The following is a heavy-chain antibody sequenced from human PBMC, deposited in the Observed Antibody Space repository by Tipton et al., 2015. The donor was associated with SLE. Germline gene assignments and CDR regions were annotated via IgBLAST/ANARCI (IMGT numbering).Heavy chain of an antibody. J-gene: IGHJ4*02. CDR2: ISSSGSTI. D-gene: IGHD2-15*01. V-gene: IGHV3-48*03. Sequence: SLRLSCAASGFTFSSYEMNWVRQAPGKGLEWVSYISSSGSTIYYADSVKGRFTISRDNAKKSLYLQMNSLRAEDTAVYYCAREGVAAPASGAQGPLVTVPS. CDR1: GFTFSSYE. CDR3: AREGVAAPAS.